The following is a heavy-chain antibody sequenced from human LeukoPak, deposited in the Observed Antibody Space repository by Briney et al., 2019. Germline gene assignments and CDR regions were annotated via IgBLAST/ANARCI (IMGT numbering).Heavy chain of an antibody. Sequence: EASVKVSCKASGGTFSSYAISWVRQAPGQGLEWMGWMNPNSGNTGYAQKFQGRVTITRNTSIGTAYMELSSLRSEDTAVYYCARPQYDILTGYREEGSLFDYWGQGTLVTVSS. CDR2: MNPNSGNT. V-gene: IGHV1-8*03. CDR1: GGTFSSYA. J-gene: IGHJ4*02. D-gene: IGHD3-9*01. CDR3: ARPQYDILTGYREEGSLFDY.